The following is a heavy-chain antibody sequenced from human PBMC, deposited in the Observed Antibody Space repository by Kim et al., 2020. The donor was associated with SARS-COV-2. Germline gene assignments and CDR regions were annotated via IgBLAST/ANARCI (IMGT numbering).Heavy chain of an antibody. CDR1: GFTFRWYS. CDR3: AREIRDSGDYGDAVDI. CDR2: ISGSRTNI. J-gene: IGHJ3*02. D-gene: IGHD3-22*01. V-gene: IGHV3-48*02. Sequence: GGSLRLSCAASGFTFRWYSMNWVRQAPGKGLEWVSYISGSRTNIYYADSVKGRFTISRDNGKNSLYLQMNSLRDEDTAVYYCAREIRDSGDYGDAVDIWGQATMVSISS.